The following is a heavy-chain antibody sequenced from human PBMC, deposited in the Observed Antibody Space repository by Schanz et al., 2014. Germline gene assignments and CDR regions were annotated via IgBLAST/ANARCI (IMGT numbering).Heavy chain of an antibody. CDR3: AKVGPYSGSLGAFDI. CDR2: ISSRGTTI. CDR1: GFTFSDYY. J-gene: IGHJ3*02. V-gene: IGHV3-11*01. Sequence: QVQLEESGGGLVTPGGSLRLSCAASGFTFSDYYMSWIRQAPGKGLECISYISSRGTTIYYADSVKGRFTISRDNSKNTLYLQMNSLRAEDSAVYYCAKVGPYSGSLGAFDIWGQGTIVTVSS. D-gene: IGHD1-26*01.